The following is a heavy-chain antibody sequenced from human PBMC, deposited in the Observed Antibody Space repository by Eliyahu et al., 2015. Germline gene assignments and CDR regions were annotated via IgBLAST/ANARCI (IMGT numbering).Heavy chain of an antibody. CDR1: GGSFSGYY. V-gene: IGHV4-34*01. Sequence: QVQLQQWGAGLLKPSETLSLTCAVYGGSFSGYYWSWIRQPPGKGLEWIGEINHSGSTNYNPSLKSRVTISVDTSKNQFSLKLSSVTAADTAVYYCARGPYSSGWPRTKYYFDYWGQGTLVTVSS. J-gene: IGHJ4*02. CDR3: ARGPYSSGWPRTKYYFDY. D-gene: IGHD6-19*01. CDR2: INHSGST.